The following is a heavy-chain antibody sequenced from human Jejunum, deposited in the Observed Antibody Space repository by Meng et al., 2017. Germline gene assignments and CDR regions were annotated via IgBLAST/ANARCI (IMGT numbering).Heavy chain of an antibody. J-gene: IGHJ4*02. V-gene: IGHV3-23*01. Sequence: GGSPRPSCAASGFTSSSHSMSWVRQAPGKGLEWVSTFTGTTTSTYYADSVKGRFTISRDNSKNTLYLQMNSLRAEDTAVYYCAKLTSLWGQGTLVTVSS. CDR1: GFTSSSHS. D-gene: IGHD3-16*01. CDR2: FTGTTTST. CDR3: AKLTSL.